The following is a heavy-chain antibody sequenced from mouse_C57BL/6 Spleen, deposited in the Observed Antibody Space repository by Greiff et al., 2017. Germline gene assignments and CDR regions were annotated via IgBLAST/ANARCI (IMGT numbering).Heavy chain of an antibody. CDR3: ARYYDYDFDY. CDR2: INPSSGYT. Sequence: QVQLQQSGAELAKPGASVKLSCKASGYTFTSYWMHWVKQRPGQGLEWIGYINPSSGYTKYNQKFKDKATLTAEKYSSTAYMQLSSLTSEDSAVYYCARYYDYDFDYWGQGTTLTVSS. V-gene: IGHV1-7*01. CDR1: GYTFTSYW. J-gene: IGHJ2*01. D-gene: IGHD2-4*01.